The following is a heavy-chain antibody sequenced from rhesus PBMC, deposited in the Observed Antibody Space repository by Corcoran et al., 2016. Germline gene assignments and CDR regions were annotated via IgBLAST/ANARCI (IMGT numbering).Heavy chain of an antibody. V-gene: IGHV3-110*02. Sequence: EVQLVESGGGLVQPGGSLRLSCAASGLTFSDHYMDWFRPAPVKGLEWVSSISSGSGSTTLYPDSVKGRFTISRDNAKNTVYLQMNSLRAEDTAVYYCARQFPTVGFDYWGQGVRVTVSS. CDR1: GLTFSDHY. J-gene: IGHJ4*01. CDR3: ARQFPTVGFDY. CDR2: ISSGSGSTT. D-gene: IGHD2-33*01.